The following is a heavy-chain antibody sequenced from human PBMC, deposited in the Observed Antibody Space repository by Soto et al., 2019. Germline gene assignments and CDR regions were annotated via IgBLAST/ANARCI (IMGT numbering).Heavy chain of an antibody. V-gene: IGHV3-30-3*01. CDR2: ISYDGSNK. Sequence: VGSLRLSCADSGFTFSSYAMHWVRQAPGKGLEWVAVISYDGSNKYYADSVKGRFTISRDNSKNTPYLQMNSLRAEDTAVYYCARGEQLAYYYDYGMDVWGQGTTVTVSS. CDR3: ARGEQLAYYYDYGMDV. CDR1: GFTFSSYA. J-gene: IGHJ6*02. D-gene: IGHD6-6*01.